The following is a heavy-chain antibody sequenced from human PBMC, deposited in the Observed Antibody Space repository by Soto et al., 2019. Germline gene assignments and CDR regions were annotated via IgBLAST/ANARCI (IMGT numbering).Heavy chain of an antibody. Sequence: EWVAVISYDGSNKYYPDSVKGRFTISGDNSKNTLYLQMNSLRAEDTAVYYCWNGDP. CDR2: ISYDGSNK. V-gene: IGHV3-30-3*02. J-gene: IGHJ5*02. CDR3: WNGDP.